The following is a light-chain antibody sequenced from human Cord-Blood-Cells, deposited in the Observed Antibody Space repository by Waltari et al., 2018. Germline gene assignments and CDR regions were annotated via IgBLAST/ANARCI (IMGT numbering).Light chain of an antibody. CDR2: DVS. Sequence: QSALTQPASVSGSPGQSITISCTGTSSDVGGYNYVSWYQQHPGKAPKPMIDDVSKRPSGVSNRFSGSKSCNTASLTISGLQAEDEADYYCSSYTSSSTYVFGTGTKVTVL. CDR3: SSYTSSSTYV. V-gene: IGLV2-14*01. J-gene: IGLJ1*01. CDR1: SSDVGGYNY.